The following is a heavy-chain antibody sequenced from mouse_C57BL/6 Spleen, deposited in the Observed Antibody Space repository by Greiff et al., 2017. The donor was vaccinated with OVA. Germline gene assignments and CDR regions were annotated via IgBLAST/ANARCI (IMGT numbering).Heavy chain of an antibody. D-gene: IGHD3-2*02. J-gene: IGHJ4*01. CDR3: ARDSSGYYYAMDY. Sequence: VQLQQPGAELVRPGSSVKLSCKASGYTFTSYWMHWVKQRPIQGLEWIGNIDPSDSETHYNQKFKDKATLNVDKSSSTAYMQLSSLTSEDSAVYYCARDSSGYYYAMDYWGQGTSVTVSS. CDR1: GYTFTSYW. V-gene: IGHV1-52*01. CDR2: IDPSDSET.